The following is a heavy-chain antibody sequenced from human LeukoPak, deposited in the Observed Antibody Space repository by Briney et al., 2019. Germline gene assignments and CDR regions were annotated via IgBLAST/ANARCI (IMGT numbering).Heavy chain of an antibody. V-gene: IGHV4-59*12. CDR3: ARIMYSSGWFCFDC. CDR1: GGSISSYY. Sequence: PSETLSLTCTVSGGSISSYYWSWIRQPPGKGLEWIGEIYHSGSTNYNPSLKSRVTISVDKSKNQFSLKLRSLTAADTAVYYCARIMYSSGWFCFDCWGQGSLVTVSS. CDR2: IYHSGST. D-gene: IGHD6-19*01. J-gene: IGHJ4*02.